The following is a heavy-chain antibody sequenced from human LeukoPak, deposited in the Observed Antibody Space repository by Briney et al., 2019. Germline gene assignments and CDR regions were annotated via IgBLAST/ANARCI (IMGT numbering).Heavy chain of an antibody. CDR3: ARGGSGWYKSYYFDY. D-gene: IGHD6-19*01. J-gene: IGHJ4*02. CDR2: INPNSGGT. Sequence: ASVKVSCKASGYTSTGYYMHRVRQAPGQGLEWMGWINPNSGGTNYAQKFQGRVTMTRDTSISTAYMELSRLRSDDTAVYYCARGGSGWYKSYYFDYWGQGTLVTVSS. CDR1: GYTSTGYY. V-gene: IGHV1-2*02.